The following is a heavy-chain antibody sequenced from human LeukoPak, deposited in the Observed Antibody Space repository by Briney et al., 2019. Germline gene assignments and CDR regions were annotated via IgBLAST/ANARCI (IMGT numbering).Heavy chain of an antibody. CDR3: ARDFGGSSWYRFNY. J-gene: IGHJ4*02. Sequence: PGGSLRLSCAASGFTFSDYYMSWIRQAPGKGLEWVSYISSSSSTIYYSDSVKGRFTISRDNAKNSLYLQMNSLRAEDTAVYYCARDFGGSSWYRFNYWGQGTLVTVSS. CDR1: GFTFSDYY. D-gene: IGHD6-13*01. V-gene: IGHV3-11*04. CDR2: ISSSSSTI.